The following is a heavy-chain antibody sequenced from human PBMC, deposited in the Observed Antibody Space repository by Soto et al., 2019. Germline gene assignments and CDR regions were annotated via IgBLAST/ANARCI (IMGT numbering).Heavy chain of an antibody. CDR1: GDSVSSNSAA. Sequence: SQTLSLTCAISGDSVSSNSAAWNWIRQSPSRGLEWLGRTYYRSKWYNDYAVSVKSRITINPDTSKNQFSLQLNSVTPEDTAVYYCAREGVDKYYDDSSGYYYYGMDVWGQGTTVTVSS. V-gene: IGHV6-1*01. J-gene: IGHJ6*02. CDR2: TYYRSKWYN. D-gene: IGHD3-22*01. CDR3: AREGVDKYYDDSSGYYYYGMDV.